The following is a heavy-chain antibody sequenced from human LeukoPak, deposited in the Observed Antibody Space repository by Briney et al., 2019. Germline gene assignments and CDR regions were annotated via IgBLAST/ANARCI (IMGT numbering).Heavy chain of an antibody. J-gene: IGHJ4*02. CDR3: AKDQRSIAVAGYFDY. CDR2: ISYSGGST. D-gene: IGHD6-19*01. V-gene: IGHV3-23*01. CDR1: EFTFSSYA. Sequence: GGSLRLSCAASEFTFSSYAMSWVRQAPGQGLEWVSGISYSGGSTYYADSVKGRFTISRDNTKNTLYLQMNSLRAEDTAVYYLAKDQRSIAVAGYFDYWGQGTLVTVSS.